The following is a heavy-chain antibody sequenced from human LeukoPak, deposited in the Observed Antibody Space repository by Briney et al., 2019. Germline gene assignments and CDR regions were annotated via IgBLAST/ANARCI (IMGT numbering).Heavy chain of an antibody. D-gene: IGHD1-1*01. CDR2: ISSSGGST. J-gene: IGHJ1*01. Sequence: GGSLRLSCAASGFTFSTHAMSWVRQAPGKGLEWVSSISSSGGSTYYADSVKGRFTISRDNSKNTLYLQMNSLRAEDTAVYYCVKALIGTGGYFQHWGHGALVTVSS. V-gene: IGHV3-23*01. CDR3: VKALIGTGGYFQH. CDR1: GFTFSTHA.